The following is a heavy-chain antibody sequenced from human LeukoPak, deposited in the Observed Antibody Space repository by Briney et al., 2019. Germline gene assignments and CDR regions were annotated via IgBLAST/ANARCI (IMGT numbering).Heavy chain of an antibody. CDR3: ARDPTWGATFHLLRLSGFDY. J-gene: IGHJ4*02. V-gene: IGHV1-2*02. Sequence: ASVKVSCKASGYTFTGYYMHWVRQAPGQGLEWMGWINPNSGGTNYAQKFQGRVTMTRDTSISTAYMELSRLRSDDTAVYYCARDPTWGATFHLLRLSGFDYWGQGTLVTVSS. CDR2: INPNSGGT. D-gene: IGHD1-26*01. CDR1: GYTFTGYY.